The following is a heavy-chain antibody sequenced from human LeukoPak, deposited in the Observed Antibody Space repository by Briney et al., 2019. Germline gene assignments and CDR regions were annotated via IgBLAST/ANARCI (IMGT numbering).Heavy chain of an antibody. Sequence: ASVKVSCKASGGTFSSYAISWVREAPGQGLEWVGGIIPIFGTANYAQKFQGRVTITADESTSTAYMELSSLRSEDTAVYYCARGDYGDYKRGGYYYYYGMDVWGQGTTVTVSS. CDR3: ARGDYGDYKRGGYYYYYGMDV. CDR2: IIPIFGTA. V-gene: IGHV1-69*13. CDR1: GGTFSSYA. J-gene: IGHJ6*02. D-gene: IGHD4-17*01.